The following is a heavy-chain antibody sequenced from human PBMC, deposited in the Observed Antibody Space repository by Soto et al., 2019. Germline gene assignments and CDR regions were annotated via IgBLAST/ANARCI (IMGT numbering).Heavy chain of an antibody. CDR2: INTDNGNT. Sequence: QVQLVQSGAEVKKPGASVKVSCEASGYSFTTYAVHWVRQAPGQRLEWMGWINTDNGNTRYSQKFQGRATIIRDTSASTVYMELSSLTSEDTAVYYCARPNYYDSSGLEYFQHWGQGTLVTVSA. CDR1: GYSFTTYA. J-gene: IGHJ1*01. V-gene: IGHV1-3*04. D-gene: IGHD3-22*01. CDR3: ARPNYYDSSGLEYFQH.